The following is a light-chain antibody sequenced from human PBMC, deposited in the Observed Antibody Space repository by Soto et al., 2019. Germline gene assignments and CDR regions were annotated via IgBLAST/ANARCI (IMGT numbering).Light chain of an antibody. V-gene: IGKV4-1*01. CDR2: WAS. Sequence: DIVMTQSPDSLAVSLGERATINCKSSQSVLYSSNNKNYLAWYQQKPGQPPKLLIYWASTRESGVPDRFSGSGFGTDFTLTISSLQAEDVAVYYCQQCFSSPQTFGHGTKVEIK. J-gene: IGKJ1*01. CDR3: QQCFSSPQT. CDR1: QSVLYSSNNKNY.